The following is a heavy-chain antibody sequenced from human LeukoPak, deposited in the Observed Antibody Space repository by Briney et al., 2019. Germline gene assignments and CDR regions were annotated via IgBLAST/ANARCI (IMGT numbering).Heavy chain of an antibody. CDR3: AGRRTRYYYDSSGYSAFDI. CDR1: GYSFTSYW. V-gene: IGHV5-51*01. CDR2: IYPGDSDT. J-gene: IGHJ3*02. D-gene: IGHD3-22*01. Sequence: PGESLKISCKGSGYSFTSYWIGWVRQMPGKGLEWMGIIYPGDSDTRYSPSFQGQVTISADKSISTAYLQWSSLKASDTAMYYCAGRRTRYYYDSSGYSAFDIWGQGTMVTVSS.